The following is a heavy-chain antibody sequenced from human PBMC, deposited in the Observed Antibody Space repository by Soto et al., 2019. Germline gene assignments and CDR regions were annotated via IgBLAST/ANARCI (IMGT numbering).Heavy chain of an antibody. V-gene: IGHV3-30*18. Sequence: PGGSLRLSCAASGFTFSSYGMHWVRQAPGKGLEWVAVISYDVSNKYYADSVKVRFTISRDNSKNTLYLQMNSLRAEDTAVYYCAKDPNILYDSSGPFDYWGQGTLVTVSS. CDR1: GFTFSSYG. D-gene: IGHD3-22*01. CDR2: ISYDVSNK. CDR3: AKDPNILYDSSGPFDY. J-gene: IGHJ4*02.